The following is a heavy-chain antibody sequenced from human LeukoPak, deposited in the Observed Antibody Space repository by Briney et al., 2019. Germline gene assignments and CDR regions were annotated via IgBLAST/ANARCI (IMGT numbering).Heavy chain of an antibody. CDR2: IKEDGSEK. CDR3: VRQAGVH. V-gene: IGHV3-7*01. Sequence: GGSLRLSCAASGFTFSSYWMSWVRQAPGEGLEWVAKIKEDGSEKDYVDSVKGRFTISRDNAKNSLFLEMNRLRAEDTALYYCVRQAGVHWGQGTLVTVSS. CDR1: GFTFSSYW. J-gene: IGHJ4*02.